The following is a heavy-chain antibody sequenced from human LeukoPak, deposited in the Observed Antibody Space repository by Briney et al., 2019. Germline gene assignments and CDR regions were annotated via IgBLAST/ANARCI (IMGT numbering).Heavy chain of an antibody. CDR3: AKDLVTIFGVVSLSPDY. CDR1: GSTFSSYA. D-gene: IGHD3-3*01. J-gene: IGHJ4*02. V-gene: IGHV3-23*01. Sequence: GGSLRLSCAASGSTFSSYAMSWVRQAPGKGLEWVSAISGSGGSTYYADSVKGRFTISRDNSKNTLYLQMNSLRAEDTAVYYCAKDLVTIFGVVSLSPDYSGQGTLVTVSS. CDR2: ISGSGGST.